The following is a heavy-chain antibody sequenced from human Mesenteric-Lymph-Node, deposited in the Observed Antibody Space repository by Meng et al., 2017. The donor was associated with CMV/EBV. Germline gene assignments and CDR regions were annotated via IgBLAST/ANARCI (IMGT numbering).Heavy chain of an antibody. CDR2: IDPSDSYT. CDR3: ARHPTNSRAEGWGWFDP. J-gene: IGHJ5*02. D-gene: IGHD6-13*01. CDR1: YSFTSYW. V-gene: IGHV5-10-1*01. Sequence: YSFTSYWISWVRPMPGEGLEWLARIDPSDSYTNYSPSFQGHVTISADKSISTAYLQWSSLKASDTAMYYCARHPTNSRAEGWGWFDPWGQGTLVTVSS.